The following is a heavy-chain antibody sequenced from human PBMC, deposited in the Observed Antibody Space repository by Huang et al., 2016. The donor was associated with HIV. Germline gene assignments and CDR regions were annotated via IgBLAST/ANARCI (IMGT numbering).Heavy chain of an antibody. J-gene: IGHJ2*01. CDR3: ARDASIDGGAHFDL. D-gene: IGHD3-16*01. Sequence: QVQLVQSGAEVKKPGASVRVSCKASGYTFSNYDINWLRQASGQGLEWMGWINPKNGNTGSAQKFQGRVTMTRDTSMSTAYMELSSLRSDDTALYYCARDASIDGGAHFDLWGRGTLITVSS. V-gene: IGHV1-8*01. CDR2: INPKNGNT. CDR1: GYTFSNYD.